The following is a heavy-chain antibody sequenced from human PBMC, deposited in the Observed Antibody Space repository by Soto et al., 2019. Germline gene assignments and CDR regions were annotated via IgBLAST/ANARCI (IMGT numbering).Heavy chain of an antibody. CDR2: IYPGDSDT. V-gene: IGHV5-51*01. Sequence: GESPKISRKGPGYSFTSYWIGWVRQMPGKGLEWMGIIYPGDSDTRYSPSFQGQVTISADKSISTAYLQWSSLKASDTAMYYCARTYDFWSGYPKDAFDIWGQGTMVTVSS. CDR3: ARTYDFWSGYPKDAFDI. J-gene: IGHJ3*02. CDR1: GYSFTSYW. D-gene: IGHD3-3*01.